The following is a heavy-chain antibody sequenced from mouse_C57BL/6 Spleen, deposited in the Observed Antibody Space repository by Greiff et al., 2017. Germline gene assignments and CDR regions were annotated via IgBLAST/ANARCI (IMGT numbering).Heavy chain of an antibody. CDR3: ARGRDSSGYWFAY. V-gene: IGHV1-69*01. J-gene: IGHJ3*01. CDR2: IAPSDSYT. CDR1: GYTFTSYW. D-gene: IGHD3-2*02. Sequence: QVQLKQPGAELVMPGASVKLSCKASGYTFTSYWMHWVKQRPGQGLEWIGEIAPSDSYTNYNQKFKGKSTLTVDKSSSTAYMQLSSLTSEDSAVYYCARGRDSSGYWFAYWGQGTLVTVSA.